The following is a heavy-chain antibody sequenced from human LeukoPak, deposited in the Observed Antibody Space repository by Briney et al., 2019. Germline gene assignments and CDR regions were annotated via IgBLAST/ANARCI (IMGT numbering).Heavy chain of an antibody. V-gene: IGHV4-61*02. CDR3: ARDHSDCSGVSCSGYFHH. D-gene: IGHD2-15*01. J-gene: IGHJ1*01. CDR1: GDSITSVGYY. CDR2: IYTSGGT. Sequence: PSQTLSLTCTVSGDSITSVGYYWIWLRQPAGKGLEWIGRIYTSGGTNYNPSLKSRVTISVDTSKNQFSLQLTSVTAADTAVYYCARDHSDCSGVSCSGYFHHWGQGTLVTVSS.